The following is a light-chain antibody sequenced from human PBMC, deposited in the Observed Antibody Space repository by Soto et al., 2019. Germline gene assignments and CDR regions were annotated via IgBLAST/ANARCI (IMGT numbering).Light chain of an antibody. Sequence: QSALTQPPSTSGTPGQRVAISCSGTSSNIGSHTVNWYQQLPGTAPKLLIYGDDQRPSGIPDRFSGSKSGTSASLAISGLQSADGVDYHCASWDARFNGPVFGGGTQLTVL. CDR2: GDD. V-gene: IGLV1-44*01. J-gene: IGLJ3*02. CDR1: SSNIGSHT. CDR3: ASWDARFNGPV.